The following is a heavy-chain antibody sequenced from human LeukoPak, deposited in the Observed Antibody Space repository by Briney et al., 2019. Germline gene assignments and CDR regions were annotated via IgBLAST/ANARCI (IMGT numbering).Heavy chain of an antibody. CDR3: ARDSSSGQSNWFDP. CDR2: ISAYNGNT. D-gene: IGHD6-6*01. Sequence: ASVNVSCKASGYTFTSYGISWVRQAPGQGLEWMGWISAYNGNTNYAQKLQGRVTMTTDTSTSTAYMELRSLRSDDTAVYYCARDSSSGQSNWFDPWGQGTLVTVSS. V-gene: IGHV1-18*01. CDR1: GYTFTSYG. J-gene: IGHJ5*02.